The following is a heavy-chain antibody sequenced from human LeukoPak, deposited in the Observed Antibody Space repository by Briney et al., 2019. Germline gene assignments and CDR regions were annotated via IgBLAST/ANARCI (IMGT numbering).Heavy chain of an antibody. J-gene: IGHJ4*02. CDR2: IIPIFGTA. Sequence: GASVKVSCKASGGTFSSYAISWVRQAPGQGLEWMGGIIPIFGTANCAQKFQGRVTITADESTSTAYMELSSLRSEDTAVYYCARESKYYDILTGLYYFDYWGQGTLVTVSS. V-gene: IGHV1-69*13. CDR3: ARESKYYDILTGLYYFDY. CDR1: GGTFSSYA. D-gene: IGHD3-9*01.